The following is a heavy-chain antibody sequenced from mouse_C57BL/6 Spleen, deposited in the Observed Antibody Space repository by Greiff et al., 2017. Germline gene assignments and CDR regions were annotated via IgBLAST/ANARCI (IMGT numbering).Heavy chain of an antibody. Sequence: EVKLVESGGGLVQPGGSLNLSCAASGFTFSDYYMYWVRQTPEKRLEWVAYISNGGGSTYYPDTVKGRFTISRDNTKNTLYLKMSRRKSEDTAMYYCARLDYGSSYKYFDVWGTGTTVTVSS. CDR2: ISNGGGST. V-gene: IGHV5-12*01. CDR3: ARLDYGSSYKYFDV. J-gene: IGHJ1*03. CDR1: GFTFSDYY. D-gene: IGHD1-1*01.